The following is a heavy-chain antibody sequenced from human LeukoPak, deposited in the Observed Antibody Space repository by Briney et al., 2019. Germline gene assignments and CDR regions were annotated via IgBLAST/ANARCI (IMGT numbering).Heavy chain of an antibody. CDR2: IYDSETT. D-gene: IGHD3-16*01. CDR3: ARGLLRLGELFAEMRDAFDI. CDR1: GGSISGWY. Sequence: SETLSLTCTVSGGSISGWYWSWIRQSPGRGLEWIGYIYDSETTNYNPSLKTRVTISIDMSKNQFSLKLSSVTAAATAVYCCARGLLRLGELFAEMRDAFDIWGQGTMVTVSS. V-gene: IGHV4-59*12. J-gene: IGHJ3*02.